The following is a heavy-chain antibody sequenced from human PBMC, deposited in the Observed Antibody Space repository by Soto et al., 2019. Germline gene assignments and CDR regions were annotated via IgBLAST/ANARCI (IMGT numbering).Heavy chain of an antibody. V-gene: IGHV3-30*18. CDR2: ISYDGSNK. CDR1: GVTFSSYG. CDR3: AKDLSSSWKYGMDV. J-gene: IGHJ6*02. Sequence: VQLVESGGGVVQPGRSLRLSCAASGVTFSSYGMHWVRQAPGKGLEWVAVISYDGSNKYYADSVKGRFTISRDNSKNTLYLQMNSLRAEDTAVYYCAKDLSSSWKYGMDVWGQGTTVTVSS. D-gene: IGHD6-13*01.